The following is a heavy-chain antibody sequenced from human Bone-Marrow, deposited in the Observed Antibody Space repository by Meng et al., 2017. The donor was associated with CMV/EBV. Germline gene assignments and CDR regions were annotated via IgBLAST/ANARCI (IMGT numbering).Heavy chain of an antibody. CDR1: GYTFSSYG. V-gene: IGHV1-2*02. J-gene: IGHJ4*02. CDR3: ARESDNWNSK. Sequence: ASVKVSCKAFGYTFSSYGITWVRQAPGQGLEWMGWISPHNGDTDYAQKFQGRVTMTRDTSISTAYMELSRLRSDDTAVYYCARESDNWNSKWGQGTLVTVSS. D-gene: IGHD1-7*01. CDR2: ISPHNGDT.